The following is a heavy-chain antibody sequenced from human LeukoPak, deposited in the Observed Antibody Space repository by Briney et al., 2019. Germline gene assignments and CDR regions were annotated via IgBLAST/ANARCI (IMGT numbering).Heavy chain of an antibody. V-gene: IGHV3-7*01. J-gene: IGHJ4*02. Sequence: GGSLRLSCAAPGFSFSSNWMGWVRQAPGKGLEWVAHIKRDGSQKYYLDSVKGRFTLSRDNAKSSLYLQMNSLRAEDTAIYYCARLLSGWYLADYWGQGTLVTVSS. CDR2: IKRDGSQK. CDR1: GFSFSSNW. CDR3: ARLLSGWYLADY. D-gene: IGHD6-19*01.